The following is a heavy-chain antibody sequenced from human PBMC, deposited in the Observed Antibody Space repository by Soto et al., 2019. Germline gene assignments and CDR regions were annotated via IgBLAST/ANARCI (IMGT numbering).Heavy chain of an antibody. D-gene: IGHD1-7*01. J-gene: IGHJ6*02. V-gene: IGHV1-69*13. CDR2: IIPIFGTA. Sequence: SVKVSCKASGGTFSSYAISWVRQAPGQGLEWMGGIIPIFGTANYAQKFQGRVTITADESTSTAYMELSSLRSEDTAVYYCARGWSGNWNYLYYYYGMDVWGQGTTVTVSS. CDR3: ARGWSGNWNYLYYYYGMDV. CDR1: GGTFSSYA.